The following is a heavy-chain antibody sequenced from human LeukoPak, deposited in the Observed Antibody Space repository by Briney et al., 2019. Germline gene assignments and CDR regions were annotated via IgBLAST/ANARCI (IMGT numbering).Heavy chain of an antibody. V-gene: IGHV1-18*01. CDR3: AGSSGSSDPFDI. J-gene: IGHJ3*02. CDR1: GYTFTNYG. CDR2: ISAYNDNT. Sequence: ASVKVSCKASGYTFTNYGISWVRQAPGQGLEWMGWISAYNDNTNYAQKFQGRVTMTTDTSTRTAHMELRSLRSEDTAVYYCAGSSGSSDPFDIWGQGTMVTVSS. D-gene: IGHD3-10*01.